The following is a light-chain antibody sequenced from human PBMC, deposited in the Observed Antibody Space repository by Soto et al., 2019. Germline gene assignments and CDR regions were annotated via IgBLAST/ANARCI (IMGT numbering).Light chain of an antibody. CDR1: QAIRND. Sequence: AIPMTQSPSSLSASVGDRVTITCRASQAIRNDLGWYQQKPGRAPKLLIFAASSLQSGVPSRFSGSGSGTDFTLTITTLQPEDFATYYCLQDYIYPYTFGQGTKLEIK. J-gene: IGKJ2*01. CDR2: AAS. CDR3: LQDYIYPYT. V-gene: IGKV1-6*01.